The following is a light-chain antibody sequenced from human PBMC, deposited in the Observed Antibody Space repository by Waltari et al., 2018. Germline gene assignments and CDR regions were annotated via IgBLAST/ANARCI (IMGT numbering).Light chain of an antibody. CDR3: AAWDDSLNGPV. J-gene: IGLJ2*01. Sequence: QSLLLQPPSASGTPVQRGTIPCSVRSSSLGRNSVNWYQQLPGTAPRLLIYSNKPRPSGVPDRFSGSKSGTSASLAISGLQSEDEADYYCAAWDDSLNGPVFGGGTKLTVL. CDR2: SNK. V-gene: IGLV1-44*01. CDR1: SSSLGRNS.